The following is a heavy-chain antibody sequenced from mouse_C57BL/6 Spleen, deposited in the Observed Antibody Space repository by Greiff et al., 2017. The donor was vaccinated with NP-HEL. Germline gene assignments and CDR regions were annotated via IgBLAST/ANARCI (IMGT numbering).Heavy chain of an antibody. V-gene: IGHV1-55*01. CDR3: ASFYYGNYDEDYYAMDY. Sequence: VQLQQPGAELVKPGASVKMSCKASGYTFTSYWITWVKQRPGQGLEWIGDIYPGSGSTNYNEKFKSKATLTVDTSSSTAYMQLSSLTSEDSAVYYCASFYYGNYDEDYYAMDYWGQGTSVTVSS. CDR2: IYPGSGST. J-gene: IGHJ4*01. D-gene: IGHD2-1*01. CDR1: GYTFTSYW.